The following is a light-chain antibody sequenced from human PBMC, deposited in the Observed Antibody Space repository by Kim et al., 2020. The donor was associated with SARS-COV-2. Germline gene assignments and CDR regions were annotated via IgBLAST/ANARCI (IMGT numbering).Light chain of an antibody. Sequence: ASVGDRVTITCRASQDITNHLGWYQQRPGKAPKRLIYAASTLQSGVPSRFSGSGSGTDFTLAISSLQPEDFGSYFCLQDYNYPWTFGPGTKVDIK. CDR1: QDITNH. CDR2: AAS. V-gene: IGKV1-6*01. CDR3: LQDYNYPWT. J-gene: IGKJ1*01.